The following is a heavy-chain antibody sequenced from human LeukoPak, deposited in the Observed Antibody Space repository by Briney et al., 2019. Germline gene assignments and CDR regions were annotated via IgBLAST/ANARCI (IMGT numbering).Heavy chain of an antibody. CDR1: GFTFSSYD. CDR3: AKRGGTESFYYYYYMDV. J-gene: IGHJ6*03. Sequence: GGSLRLSCAASGFTFSSYDMAWVRQTPGKGLEWVSLISRSGGTTYYADSVKGRFTISRDNSKNTLYLQMNSLRAEDTAEYYCAKRGGTESFYYYYYMDVWGKGTTVTVSS. V-gene: IGHV3-23*01. CDR2: ISRSGGTT. D-gene: IGHD2-15*01.